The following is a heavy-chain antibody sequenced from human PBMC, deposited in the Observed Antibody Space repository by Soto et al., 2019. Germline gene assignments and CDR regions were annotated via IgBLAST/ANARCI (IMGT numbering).Heavy chain of an antibody. CDR2: ISSGSNTI. CDR3: ARDRGMKDS. CDR1: EFTFSTYS. V-gene: IGHV3-48*01. J-gene: IGHJ4*02. Sequence: EVQLVESGGGLVHPGGSLRLSCAASEFTFSTYSMNWLRQAPGKGLEWISYISSGSNTIYYADSVKGRFTISRDNAKNSLYLQMNSLRAEDTAVYYCARDRGMKDSWGQGTLVTVSS.